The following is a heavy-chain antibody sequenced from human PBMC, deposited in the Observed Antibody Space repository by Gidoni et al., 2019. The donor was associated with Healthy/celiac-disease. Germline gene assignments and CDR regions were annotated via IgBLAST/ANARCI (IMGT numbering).Heavy chain of an antibody. D-gene: IGHD3-16*01. CDR1: GMTFSSYA. CDR3: AKGLIGYWYFDL. CDR2: ISGSGGST. Sequence: EVQLLESGGGLVQLGGSLNHLCAAGGMTFSSYALSWVGQAPGKGLEGVSAISGSGGSTYYADSVKSRFTISSDNSKNTLYLQLNSLRAEDTAVYYCAKGLIGYWYFDLWGRGTLVTVSS. J-gene: IGHJ2*01. V-gene: IGHV3-23*01.